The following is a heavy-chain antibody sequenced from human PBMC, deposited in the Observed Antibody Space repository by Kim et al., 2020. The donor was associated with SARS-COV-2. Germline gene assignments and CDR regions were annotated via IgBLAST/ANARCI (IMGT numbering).Heavy chain of an antibody. CDR1: GGSISSSSYY. V-gene: IGHV4-39*01. CDR2: IYYSGST. Sequence: SETLSLTCTVSGGSISSSSYYWGWIRQPPGKGLEWIGSIYYSGSTYYNPSLKSRVTISVDTSKNQFSLKLSSVTAADTAVYYCARPVYAGTLELRTRGGFDPWGQGTLVTVSS. D-gene: IGHD1-7*01. J-gene: IGHJ5*02. CDR3: ARPVYAGTLELRTRGGFDP.